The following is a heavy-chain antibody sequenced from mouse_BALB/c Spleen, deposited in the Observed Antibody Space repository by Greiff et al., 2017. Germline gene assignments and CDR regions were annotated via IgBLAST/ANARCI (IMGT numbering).Heavy chain of an antibody. J-gene: IGHJ4*01. CDR2: ISSGGSYT. CDR3: AMDYYAMDY. D-gene: IGHD1-1*02. V-gene: IGHV5-6*01. CDR1: GFTFSSYG. Sequence: EVKLVESGGDLVKPGGSLKLSCAASGFTFSSYGMSWVRQTPDKRLEWVATISSGGSYTYYPDSVKGRFTISRDNAKNTLYLQMSSLRSEDTAMYYCAMDYYAMDYWGQGTSVTVSS.